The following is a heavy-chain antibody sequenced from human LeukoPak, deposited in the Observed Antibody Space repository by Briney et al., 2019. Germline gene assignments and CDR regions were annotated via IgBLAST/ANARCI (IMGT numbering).Heavy chain of an antibody. CDR1: GFTFSNYW. D-gene: IGHD3-10*01. Sequence: GGSLRLSCAASGFTFSNYWMHWVRQAPGKGLVWVSRINSDGRSTNYADSVKGRFTISRDNSKNTLYLQMNSLRAEDTAVYFCAKGLWSFFDYWGQGTLVTVSS. V-gene: IGHV3-74*01. CDR2: INSDGRST. J-gene: IGHJ4*02. CDR3: AKGLWSFFDY.